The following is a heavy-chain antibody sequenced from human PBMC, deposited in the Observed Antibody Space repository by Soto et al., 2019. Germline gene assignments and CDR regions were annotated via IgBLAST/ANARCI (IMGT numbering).Heavy chain of an antibody. J-gene: IGHJ4*02. CDR1: GDTFSSYG. D-gene: IGHD5-12*01. V-gene: IGHV1-69*11. CDR2: IIPILRTA. CDR3: ARALVATNAFEY. Sequence: QVQVEQSGAEVKKPGSSVKVSCKASGDTFSSYGFTWVRQAPGQGLEWMGGIIPILRTANYAQKFQGRVTITADESTSTAYMELSSLRSEDPAVYYCARALVATNAFEYWGQGILVTVSS.